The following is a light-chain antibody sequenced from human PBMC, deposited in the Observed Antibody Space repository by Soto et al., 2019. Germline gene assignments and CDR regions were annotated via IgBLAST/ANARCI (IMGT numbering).Light chain of an antibody. CDR3: QQYGSSPPT. V-gene: IGKV3-20*01. CDR2: GAY. CDR1: QSVSSSY. Sequence: EIALTQSPGTLSLSPGERATLSCRASQSVSSSYLAWYQQKPGQAPRLLIYGAYSRATGIPDRFSGSGSGTDLPLPISRLEPEDYAVYYCQQYGSSPPTFGQGTTLEIK. J-gene: IGKJ2*01.